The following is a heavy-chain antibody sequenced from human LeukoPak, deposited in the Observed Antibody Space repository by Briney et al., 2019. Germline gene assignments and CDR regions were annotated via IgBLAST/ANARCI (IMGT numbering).Heavy chain of an antibody. J-gene: IGHJ4*02. CDR1: GFTFSSYS. D-gene: IGHD3-22*01. CDR2: ISSSSSYI. CDR3: ASEYYYDSSGYYYVSSYFDY. V-gene: IGHV3-21*01. Sequence: GGPLRLSCAASGFTFSSYSMNWVRQAPGKGLEWVSSISSSSSYIYYADSVKGRFTISRDNAKNSLYLQMSSLRAEDTAVYYCASEYYYDSSGYYYVSSYFDYWGQGTLVTVSS.